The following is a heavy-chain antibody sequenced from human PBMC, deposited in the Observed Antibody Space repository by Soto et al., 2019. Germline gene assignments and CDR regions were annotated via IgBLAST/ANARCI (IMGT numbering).Heavy chain of an antibody. CDR3: SRHRGPQYYDILTGLFDY. CDR2: IYYSGST. CDR1: GGSISRSSYY. Sequence: QLQLQESGPGLVKPSETLSLTCAVSGGSISRSSYYWGWIRQPPGKGLEWIGSIYYSGSTYYNPSLKSRVTISVDTSKNQFSLKLSSVTAADTAVYYCSRHRGPQYYDILTGLFDYWGQGTLVTVSS. V-gene: IGHV4-39*01. J-gene: IGHJ4*02. D-gene: IGHD3-9*01.